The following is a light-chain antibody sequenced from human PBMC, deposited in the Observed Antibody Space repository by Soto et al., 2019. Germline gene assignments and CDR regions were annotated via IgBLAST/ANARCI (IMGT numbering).Light chain of an antibody. V-gene: IGKV1-5*03. CDR2: KAS. CDR3: QQYNGYSWA. Sequence: DIQMTQSPSTLSASVGDRVTITCRASQSLNDWLAWVQQKPGKAPNLLIYKASNLESGVPSRFSGSGSGTEFTPTISSLQPDDFATYYCQQYNGYSWAFGQGTKVEIK. CDR1: QSLNDW. J-gene: IGKJ1*01.